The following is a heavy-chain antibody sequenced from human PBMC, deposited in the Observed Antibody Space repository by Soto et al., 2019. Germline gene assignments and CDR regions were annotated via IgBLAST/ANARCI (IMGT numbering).Heavy chain of an antibody. V-gene: IGHV3-33*01. Sequence: QAPGKGLEWLAVIVREGTEQYYADSVKGRFTISRDNSKNTLYQQMNSLRVDDTAVYYCARDDDYPDNGFDYWGQGTLLTVSS. J-gene: IGHJ4*02. CDR3: ARDDDYPDNGFDY. CDR2: IVREGTEQ. D-gene: IGHD4-17*01.